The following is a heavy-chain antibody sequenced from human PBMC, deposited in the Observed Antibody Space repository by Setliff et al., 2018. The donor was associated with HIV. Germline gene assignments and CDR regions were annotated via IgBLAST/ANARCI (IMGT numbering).Heavy chain of an antibody. CDR2: VYYSGST. CDR3: AREGGDSGSYLDYYYGMDV. V-gene: IGHV4-39*07. Sequence: PSETLSLTCNVSGGSISTSDYFWGWIRQPPGKGLEWIGSVYYSGSTNYNPSLKSRVTISLDTSKNQFSLKLSSVTAADTAVYYCAREGGDSGSYLDYYYGMDVWGQGTTVTVSS. J-gene: IGHJ6*02. CDR1: GGSISTSDYF. D-gene: IGHD3-10*01.